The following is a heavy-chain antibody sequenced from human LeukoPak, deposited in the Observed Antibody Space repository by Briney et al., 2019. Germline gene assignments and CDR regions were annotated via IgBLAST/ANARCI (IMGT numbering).Heavy chain of an antibody. J-gene: IGHJ4*02. CDR2: IYYSGST. D-gene: IGHD6-13*01. Sequence: TSETLSLTCTVSGGSISSYYWSWIRQPPGKGLEWIGYIYYSGSTNYNPSLKSRVTISVDTSKNQFSLKLSSVTAADTAVYYCARTRSSWYQEPFDYWGQGTLVTVSS. CDR1: GGSISSYY. V-gene: IGHV4-59*01. CDR3: ARTRSSWYQEPFDY.